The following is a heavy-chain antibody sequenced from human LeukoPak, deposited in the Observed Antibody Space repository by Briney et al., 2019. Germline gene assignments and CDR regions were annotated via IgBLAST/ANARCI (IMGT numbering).Heavy chain of an antibody. CDR2: IYYSGST. CDR3: ARSLSYDYVWGSYRQRGPNWFDP. J-gene: IGHJ5*02. CDR1: GGSISSYY. V-gene: IGHV4-59*01. Sequence: NPSETLSLTCTVSGGSISSYYWSWIRQPPGKGLEWIGYIYYSGSTNYNPSLKSRVTISVDTSKNQFSLKLSSVTAADTAVYYCARSLSYDYVWGSYRQRGPNWFDPWGQGTLVTVSS. D-gene: IGHD3-16*02.